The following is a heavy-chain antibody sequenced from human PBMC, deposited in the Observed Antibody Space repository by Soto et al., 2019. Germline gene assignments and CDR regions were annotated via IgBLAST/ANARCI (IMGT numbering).Heavy chain of an antibody. V-gene: IGHV1-3*01. CDR3: ARALNGYYYDSSGSPGPYYFDY. CDR2: INAGNGNT. Sequence: ASVKVSCKASGYTFTSYAMHWVRQAPGQRLEWMGWINAGNGNTKYSQKFQGRVTITRDTSASTAYMELSSLRSEDTAVYYCARALNGYYYDSSGSPGPYYFDYWGQGTLVTVSS. J-gene: IGHJ4*02. D-gene: IGHD3-22*01. CDR1: GYTFTSYA.